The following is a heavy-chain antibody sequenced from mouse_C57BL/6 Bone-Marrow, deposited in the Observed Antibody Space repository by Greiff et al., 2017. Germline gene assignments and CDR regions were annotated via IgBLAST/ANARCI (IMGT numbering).Heavy chain of an antibody. V-gene: IGHV1-81*01. J-gene: IGHJ3*01. CDR1: GYTFTSYG. CDR3: ARDITTVARFAY. D-gene: IGHD1-1*01. CDR2: IYPRSGNT. Sequence: QVQLQQSGAELARPGAPVKLSCKASGYTFTSYGISWVKQRTGQGLEWIGEIYPRSGNTYYNEKFKGKATLTADKSSSTAYMELRSLTSEDSAVYFCARDITTVARFAYWGQGTLVTVSA.